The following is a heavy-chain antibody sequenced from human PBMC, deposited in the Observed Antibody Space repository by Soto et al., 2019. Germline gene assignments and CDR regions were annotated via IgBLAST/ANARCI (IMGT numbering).Heavy chain of an antibody. V-gene: IGHV3-33*01. CDR2: IWFDGNDK. CDR3: ARDLYTSGQRSYYYAMDV. CDR1: GFDFSNYG. J-gene: IGHJ6*02. D-gene: IGHD6-25*01. Sequence: QVQLVESGGGVVQPGRSVRLSCAASGFDFSNYGIHWVRRAPGKGLEWVAVIWFDGNDKYYADSVKGRIAVSRDNSKNTLYLQMSSLTAEDTAVYYCARDLYTSGQRSYYYAMDVWGQATTVTVSS.